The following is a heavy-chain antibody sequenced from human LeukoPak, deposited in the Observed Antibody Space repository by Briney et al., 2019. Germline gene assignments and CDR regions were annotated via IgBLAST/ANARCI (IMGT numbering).Heavy chain of an antibody. J-gene: IGHJ6*03. CDR2: ISSSGSTI. CDR1: GFTFSSYE. V-gene: IGHV3-48*03. CDR3: ARVWQPDRKYYYYYYMDV. Sequence: PGGSLRLSCAASGFTFSSYEMNWVRQAPGKGLEWVSYISSSGSTIYYADSVKGRFTISRDNAKNSLYLQMNSLRAEDTAVYYCARVWQPDRKYYYYYYMDVWGKGTTVTVSS. D-gene: IGHD1-14*01.